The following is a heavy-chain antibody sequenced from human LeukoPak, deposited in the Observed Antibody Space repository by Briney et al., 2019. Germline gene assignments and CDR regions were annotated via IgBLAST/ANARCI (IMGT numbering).Heavy chain of an antibody. CDR1: GFTFGDYG. V-gene: IGHV3-20*04. D-gene: IGHD4-17*01. Sequence: GGSLRLSCAASGFTFGDYGMSWVRQAPGKGLEWVSGLNWDGGTTGHADSVKGRFTIFRDNAKNSLYLQMNSLRAEDTALYYCARAQTYGDYRLLLDYWGQGTLVTVSS. J-gene: IGHJ4*02. CDR3: ARAQTYGDYRLLLDY. CDR2: LNWDGGTT.